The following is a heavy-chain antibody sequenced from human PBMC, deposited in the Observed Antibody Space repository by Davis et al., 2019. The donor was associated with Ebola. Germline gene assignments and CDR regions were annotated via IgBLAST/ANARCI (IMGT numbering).Heavy chain of an antibody. D-gene: IGHD4-17*01. V-gene: IGHV1-69*13. CDR3: ASGGDYVRYYYYGMDV. J-gene: IGHJ6*02. CDR1: GGTFSSYA. CDR2: IIPIFGTA. Sequence: SVKVSCKASGGTFSSYAISWVRQAPGQGLEWMGGIIPIFGTANYAQKFQGRVTITADESTSTAYMELRSLRSDDTAVYYCASGGDYVRYYYYGMDVWGQGTTVTVSS.